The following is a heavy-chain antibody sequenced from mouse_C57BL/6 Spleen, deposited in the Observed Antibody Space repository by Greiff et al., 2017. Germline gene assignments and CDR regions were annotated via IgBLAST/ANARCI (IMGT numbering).Heavy chain of an antibody. CDR1: GYTFTDYY. CDR3: ARGAAQATDWFAY. V-gene: IGHV1-76*01. D-gene: IGHD3-2*02. J-gene: IGHJ3*01. Sequence: QVQLKQSGAELVRPGASVKLSCKASGYTFTDYYINWVKQRPGQGLEWIARIYPGSGNTYYNEKFKGKATLTAEKSSSTAYMQLSSLTSEDSAVYFCARGAAQATDWFAYWGQGTLVTVSA. CDR2: IYPGSGNT.